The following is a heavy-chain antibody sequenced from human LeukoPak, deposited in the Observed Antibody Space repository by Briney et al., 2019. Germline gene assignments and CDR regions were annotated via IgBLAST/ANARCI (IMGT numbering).Heavy chain of an antibody. Sequence: GESLKISCKGSGYSFTSYWIGWVRQMPGKGLEWMGIIYPGDSDTRYSPSFQGQVTISADKSISTAYLQWSSLKASDTATYYCARPVSSSLWSGYPYYFDYWGQGTLVTVSP. CDR2: IYPGDSDT. D-gene: IGHD3-3*01. CDR1: GYSFTSYW. V-gene: IGHV5-51*01. J-gene: IGHJ4*02. CDR3: ARPVSSSLWSGYPYYFDY.